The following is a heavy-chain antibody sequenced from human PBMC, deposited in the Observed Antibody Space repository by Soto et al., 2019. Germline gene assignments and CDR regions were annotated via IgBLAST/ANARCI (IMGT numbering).Heavy chain of an antibody. J-gene: IGHJ4*02. V-gene: IGHV3-11*01. D-gene: IGHD2-15*01. CDR1: GFTFSDYY. CDR2: ISSRSSTI. Sequence: GGSLRLSCAASGFTFSDYYMSWIRQAPGKGLEWVSYISSRSSTIFYADSVKGRFTISRDNVKNSLYLQMNSLRAEDTAVYYCASGTSGAFFVYWGQGILVTVSS. CDR3: ASGTSGAFFVY.